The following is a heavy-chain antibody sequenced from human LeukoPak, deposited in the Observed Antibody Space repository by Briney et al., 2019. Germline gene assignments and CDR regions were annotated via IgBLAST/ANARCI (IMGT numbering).Heavy chain of an antibody. CDR1: GGSISSYY. V-gene: IGHV4-4*07. Sequence: PSETLSLTCTVSGGSISSYYWSWIRQPAGKGLEWIGRIYTSGSTNYNPSLKSRVTMSVDTSKNQFSLKLSSVTAADTAVYYCAREISHCGGDCYPESRYYYYMDVWGKGTTVTISS. J-gene: IGHJ6*03. CDR3: AREISHCGGDCYPESRYYYYMDV. CDR2: IYTSGST. D-gene: IGHD2-21*02.